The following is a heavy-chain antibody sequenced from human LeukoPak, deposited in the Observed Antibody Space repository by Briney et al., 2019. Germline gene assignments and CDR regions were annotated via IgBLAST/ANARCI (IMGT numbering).Heavy chain of an antibody. V-gene: IGHV3-30*02. J-gene: IGHJ4*02. Sequence: GGSLRLSCAASGFTFSSYGMHWVRQAPGKGLEWVAFIRYDGSNKYYADSVKGRFTISRDNSKNTLYLQMNSLRAEDTAVYYCVKDRSVAAVPDYWGQGTLVTVSS. CDR2: IRYDGSNK. D-gene: IGHD2-2*01. CDR1: GFTFSSYG. CDR3: VKDRSVAAVPDY.